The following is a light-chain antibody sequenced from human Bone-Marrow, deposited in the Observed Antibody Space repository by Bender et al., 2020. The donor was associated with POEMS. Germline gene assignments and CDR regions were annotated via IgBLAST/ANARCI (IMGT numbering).Light chain of an antibody. J-gene: IGLJ3*02. V-gene: IGLV1-44*01. CDR2: TNN. Sequence: QSVLTQPPSVSGTPGQRVTISCSGSGSNIGGYPVNWYQQLPGTAPRLLIYTNNERPSGVPDRFSGSKSGTSASLATTGLQSDDEAIYFCVAWDANLNGWVFGGGTKLTVL. CDR3: VAWDANLNGWV. CDR1: GSNIGGYP.